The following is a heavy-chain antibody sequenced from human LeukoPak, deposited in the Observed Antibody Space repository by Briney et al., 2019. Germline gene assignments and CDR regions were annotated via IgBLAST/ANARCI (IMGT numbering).Heavy chain of an antibody. CDR2: IHYSGST. Sequence: PSVTLSLTCIVSGGSISGYYWSWIRQPPGKGLEWIGYIHYSGSTNYNPSLKSRVTISVDTSKNQFSLKLSSVTAADTAVYYCARFAYGSGSPVDYWGQGTLVTVSS. CDR1: GGSISGYY. V-gene: IGHV4-59*01. J-gene: IGHJ4*02. D-gene: IGHD3-10*01. CDR3: ARFAYGSGSPVDY.